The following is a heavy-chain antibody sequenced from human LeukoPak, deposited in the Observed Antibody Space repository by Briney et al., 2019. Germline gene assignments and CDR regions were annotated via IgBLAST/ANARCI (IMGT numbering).Heavy chain of an antibody. J-gene: IGHJ4*01. CDR1: GFTFSSYG. V-gene: IGHV3-72*01. CDR2: VTNKANNYTS. CDR3: ARRAYDVPFLDY. Sequence: GGSLRLSCAASGFTFSSYGMHWVRQAPGKGLEWVGRVTNKANNYTSQYAASVKDRFTISRDNSENSLYLQMNSLKTEDTAVYYSARRAYDVPFLDYWXXGTLVTVSS. D-gene: IGHD2-21*01.